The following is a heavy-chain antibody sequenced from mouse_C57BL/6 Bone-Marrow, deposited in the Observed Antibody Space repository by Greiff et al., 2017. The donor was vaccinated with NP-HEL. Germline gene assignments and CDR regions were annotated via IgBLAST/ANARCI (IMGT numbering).Heavy chain of an antibody. D-gene: IGHD1-1*01. J-gene: IGHJ4*01. CDR1: GYTFTSYW. V-gene: IGHV1-72*01. Sequence: QVQLQQSGAELVKPGASVKLSCKASGYTFTSYWMHWVKQRPGRGLEWIGRIDPNSGGTKYNEKFKSKATLTVDKPSSTAYMQLSSLTSEDSAVYYCASTTVVASYYAMDYWGQGTSVTVSS. CDR3: ASTTVVASYYAMDY. CDR2: IDPNSGGT.